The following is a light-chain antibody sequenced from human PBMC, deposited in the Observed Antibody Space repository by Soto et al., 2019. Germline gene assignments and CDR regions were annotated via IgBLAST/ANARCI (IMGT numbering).Light chain of an antibody. Sequence: EIVLTQSPATLSLSPGERVTLSCRASQSVGTFLAWYQQKPGQAPRLLIYDTSNRAPGIPDRFRGSESGTDFTITISDLQPEDFAVYYCQEGTDWPPGTFGRGTTVEV. CDR1: QSVGTF. V-gene: IGKV3-11*01. CDR3: QEGTDWPPGT. CDR2: DTS. J-gene: IGKJ1*01.